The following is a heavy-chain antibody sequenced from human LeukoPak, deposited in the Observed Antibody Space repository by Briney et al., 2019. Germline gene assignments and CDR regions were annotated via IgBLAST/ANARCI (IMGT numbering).Heavy chain of an antibody. V-gene: IGHV3-23*01. D-gene: IGHD3-22*01. CDR3: AKDLSPADYYDRSGYYVRRDFDY. J-gene: IGHJ4*02. CDR2: ISGSSTTT. CDR1: GFTFGSYA. Sequence: PGGSLRLSCAASGFTFGSYAMSWVRQAPGKGLEWVSAISGSSTTTYYADSVKGRFTISRDNSKNTLYLQMNSLRAEDTAVYYCAKDLSPADYYDRSGYYVRRDFDYWGQGTLVTVSS.